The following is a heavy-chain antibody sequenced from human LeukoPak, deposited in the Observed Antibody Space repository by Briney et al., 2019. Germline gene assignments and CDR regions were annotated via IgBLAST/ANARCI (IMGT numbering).Heavy chain of an antibody. CDR1: GFTFTGYY. Sequence: ASVKVSCKASGFTFTGYYMHWVRQAPGQGLEWMGWIDPNSGGTNYAQDFHGRVTMTSDTSISTAYMELRRLRSDGTAVCYCARGGRSSYGAFDYWGQGTLVTVSS. J-gene: IGHJ4*02. D-gene: IGHD4-17*01. CDR2: IDPNSGGT. V-gene: IGHV1-2*02. CDR3: ARGGRSSYGAFDY.